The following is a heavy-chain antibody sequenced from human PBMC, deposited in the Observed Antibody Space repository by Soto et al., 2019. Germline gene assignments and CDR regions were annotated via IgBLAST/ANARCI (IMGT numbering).Heavy chain of an antibody. V-gene: IGHV3-9*01. CDR3: AKDISARGVIIPLSYYFDY. Sequence: GGSLRLSCAASGFTFDDYAMHWVRQAPGKGLEWVSGISWNSGSIGYADSVKGRFTISRDNAKNSLYLQMNSLRAEDTALYYCAKDISARGVIIPLSYYFDYWGQGTLVTVSS. D-gene: IGHD3-10*01. CDR1: GFTFDDYA. CDR2: ISWNSGSI. J-gene: IGHJ4*02.